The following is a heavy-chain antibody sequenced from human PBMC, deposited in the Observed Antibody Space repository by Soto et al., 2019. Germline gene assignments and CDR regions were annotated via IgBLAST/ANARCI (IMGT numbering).Heavy chain of an antibody. CDR2: IKQDGSEK. J-gene: IGHJ4*02. Sequence: EVQLVESGGGLVQPGGSLRLSCAASGFSFSSHWMNWVRQAPGKGLEGVANIKQDGSEKYYVDSVKGRFTISRDNARTSLYLQMNSLRAEDTAVYYCASRSSGCPFYWGQGTLVTVSS. CDR1: GFSFSSHW. D-gene: IGHD1-26*01. V-gene: IGHV3-7*02. CDR3: ASRSSGCPFY.